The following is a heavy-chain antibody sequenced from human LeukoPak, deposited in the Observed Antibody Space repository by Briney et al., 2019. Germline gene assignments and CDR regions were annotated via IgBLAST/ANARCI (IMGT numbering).Heavy chain of an antibody. J-gene: IGHJ3*02. CDR1: GLTISNNW. CDR3: ARDPTSSWETAFDI. Sequence: GGSLRLSCADSGLTISNNWMSWVRQAPGKGLEWVANIKLDGSEQYYVDSVKGRFTISRDNAKNSLYLQMNSLRAEDTAVYYCARDPTSSWETAFDIWGQGTMVTVSS. V-gene: IGHV3-7*01. CDR2: IKLDGSEQ. D-gene: IGHD1-26*01.